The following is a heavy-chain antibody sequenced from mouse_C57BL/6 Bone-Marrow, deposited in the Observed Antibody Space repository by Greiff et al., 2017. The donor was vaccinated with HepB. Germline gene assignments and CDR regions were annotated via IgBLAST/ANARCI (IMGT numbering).Heavy chain of an antibody. CDR3: ARSFLEVITTPRYFDV. CDR2: INPNNGGT. D-gene: IGHD1-1*01. CDR1: GYTFTDYN. J-gene: IGHJ1*03. Sequence: EVQLQQSGPELVKPGASVKIPCKASGYTFTDYNMDWVKQSHGKSLEWIGDINPNNGGTIYNQKFKGKATLTVDKSSSTAYMELRSLTSEDTAVYYCARSFLEVITTPRYFDVWGTGTTVTVSS. V-gene: IGHV1-18*01.